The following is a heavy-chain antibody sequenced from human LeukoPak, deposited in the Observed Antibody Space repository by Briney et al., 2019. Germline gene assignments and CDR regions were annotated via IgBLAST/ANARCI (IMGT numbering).Heavy chain of an antibody. D-gene: IGHD5-12*01. CDR3: ARFYSGYGPYDY. Sequence: PSETLSLTCTVSGGSISSSSYYWSWIRQPPEKGLEWIGSIYYSGSTYYNPSLKSRVTISVDTSKNQFSLKLSSVTAADTAVYYCARFYSGYGPYDYWGQGTLVTVSS. V-gene: IGHV4-39*01. CDR1: GGSISSSSYY. CDR2: IYYSGST. J-gene: IGHJ4*02.